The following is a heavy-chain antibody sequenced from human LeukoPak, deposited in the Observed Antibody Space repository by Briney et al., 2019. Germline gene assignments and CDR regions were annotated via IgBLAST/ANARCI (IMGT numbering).Heavy chain of an antibody. D-gene: IGHD3-22*01. J-gene: IGHJ3*02. CDR3: ARGGRGSAAVVAPRSFDI. CDR1: GFTFSTTA. Sequence: GGSLRLSCAASGFTFSTTAMSWVRQAPGKGLEWVSVIYTGGNSYYAGSVQGRFIISRDISKNTPYLQMNSLRAEDSALYYCARGGRGSAAVVAPRSFDIWGQGTMVTVSS. CDR2: IYTGGNS. V-gene: IGHV3-53*01.